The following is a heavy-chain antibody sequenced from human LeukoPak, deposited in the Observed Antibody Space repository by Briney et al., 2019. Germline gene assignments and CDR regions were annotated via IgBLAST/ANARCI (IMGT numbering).Heavy chain of an antibody. V-gene: IGHV3-73*01. CDR3: TQFNY. CDR2: IRSKADNYAT. J-gene: IGHJ4*02. D-gene: IGHD5-24*01. CDR1: GFTFSDSA. Sequence: PGGSLRLSCAASGFTFSDSAVHWARQASGKGLEWVGRIRSKADNYATAYAASVQGRCTISRDDSKNTAYLQLNSLKIEDTAVYYCTQFNYWGQGALVTVSS.